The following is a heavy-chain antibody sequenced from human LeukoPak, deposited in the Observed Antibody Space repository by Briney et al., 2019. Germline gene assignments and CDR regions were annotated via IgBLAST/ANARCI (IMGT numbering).Heavy chain of an antibody. V-gene: IGHV3-11*04. J-gene: IGHJ3*02. Sequence: GGSLRLSCAASGFTFSDYYMSWIRQAPGKGLEWVSYISGSGRTIYYADSVKGRFTISRDNSKNTLYLQMNSLRAEDTAVYYCARERSPLPLDAFDIWGQGTMVTVSS. CDR2: ISGSGRTI. CDR3: ARERSPLPLDAFDI. CDR1: GFTFSDYY.